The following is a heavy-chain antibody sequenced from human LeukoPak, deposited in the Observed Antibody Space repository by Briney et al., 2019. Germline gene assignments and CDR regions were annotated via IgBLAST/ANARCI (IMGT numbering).Heavy chain of an antibody. D-gene: IGHD2-2*01. Sequence: PSETLSLTCTVSGVSISSGDYHWNWIRQPPGRGLEWIGYISYSGNTYYNPSLKSRLTISLDTSWSQISLRLSSVTAADTAVYYCAREKVPENNYYYGMDVWGQGTTVTVSS. CDR1: GVSISSGDYH. CDR3: AREKVPENNYYYGMDV. V-gene: IGHV4-30-4*01. CDR2: ISYSGNT. J-gene: IGHJ6*02.